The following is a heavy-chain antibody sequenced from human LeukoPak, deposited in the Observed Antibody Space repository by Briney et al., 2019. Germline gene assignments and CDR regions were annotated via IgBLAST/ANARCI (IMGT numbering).Heavy chain of an antibody. Sequence: PGGSLRLSCAASGFTFSSYAMSWVRQAPGKGLEWVSAISGSGGSTYYADSVKGRFTISRDNAKNTLYLQMNSLRAEDTAVYYCAREGYESYYFDYWGQGTLVTVSS. CDR3: AREGYESYYFDY. V-gene: IGHV3-23*01. D-gene: IGHD5-12*01. J-gene: IGHJ4*02. CDR2: ISGSGGST. CDR1: GFTFSSYA.